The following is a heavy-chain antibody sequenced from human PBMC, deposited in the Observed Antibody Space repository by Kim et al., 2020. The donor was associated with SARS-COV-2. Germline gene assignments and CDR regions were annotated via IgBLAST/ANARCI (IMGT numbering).Heavy chain of an antibody. V-gene: IGHV4-4*02. CDR1: GGSISSSNW. CDR3: ARVYDYGGNSFDY. Sequence: SETLSLTCAVSGGSISSSNWWSWVRQPPGKGLEWIGEIYHSGSTNYNPSLKSRVTISVDKSKNQFSLKLSSVTAADTAVYYCARVYDYGGNSFDYWGQGTLVTVSS. D-gene: IGHD4-17*01. CDR2: IYHSGST. J-gene: IGHJ4*02.